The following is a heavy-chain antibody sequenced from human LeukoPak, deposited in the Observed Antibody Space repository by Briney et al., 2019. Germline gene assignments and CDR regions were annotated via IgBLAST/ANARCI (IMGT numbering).Heavy chain of an antibody. J-gene: IGHJ6*02. D-gene: IGHD2-2*01. V-gene: IGHV3-23*01. CDR1: GLTFSTSA. CDR3: AKDLRYCSTTICYYSGMNV. Sequence: GGSLRLSCAASGLTFSTSAMNWVRQAPGKGLEWLAAISGSGDSKYHADSVRGRFTISRDNSKNTLYLQMNSLRADDTAVYFCAKDLRYCSTTICYYSGMNVWGQGTTVTVSS. CDR2: ISGSGDSK.